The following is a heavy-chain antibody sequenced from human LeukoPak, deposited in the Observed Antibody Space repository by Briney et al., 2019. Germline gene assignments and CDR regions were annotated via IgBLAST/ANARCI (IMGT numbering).Heavy chain of an antibody. Sequence: ASVKVSCKASGYTFTSYDINWVRQATGQGLEWMGWMNPNSGNTGYAQKLQGRVTMTTDTSTSTAYMELRSLRSDDTAVYYCARDQSYGGPCYWGQGTLVTVSS. CDR1: GYTFTSYD. J-gene: IGHJ4*02. CDR2: MNPNSGNT. D-gene: IGHD4-23*01. CDR3: ARDQSYGGPCY. V-gene: IGHV1-8*01.